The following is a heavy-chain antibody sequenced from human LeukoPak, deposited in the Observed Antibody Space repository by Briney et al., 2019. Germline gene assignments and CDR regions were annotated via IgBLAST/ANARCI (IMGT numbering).Heavy chain of an antibody. CDR3: AKGQSTIATRSFDS. D-gene: IGHD6-6*01. CDR1: GFPFITYG. Sequence: GGSLRLSCAASGFPFITYGMNWVRQAPGKGLEWVSTISTNSANTYYTDSVKGRFTISRDNSKNTLFMQMNSLRAEDTAVYYCAKGQSTIATRSFDSWGQGTLVTVSS. J-gene: IGHJ4*02. CDR2: ISTNSANT. V-gene: IGHV3-23*01.